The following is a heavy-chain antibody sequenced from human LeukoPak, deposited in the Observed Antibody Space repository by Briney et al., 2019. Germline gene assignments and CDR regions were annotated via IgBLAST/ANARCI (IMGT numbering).Heavy chain of an antibody. V-gene: IGHV4-59*12. Sequence: SETLSLTRTVSGGSISSYYWSWIRQPPGKGLERIGYIYYSGSTNYNPSLKSRVTISVDTSKNQFSLKLSSVTAADTAVYYCARAVGSGSFQTYYYYMDVWGKGTTVTISS. J-gene: IGHJ6*03. CDR2: IYYSGST. CDR3: ARAVGSGSFQTYYYYMDV. D-gene: IGHD3-10*01. CDR1: GGSISSYY.